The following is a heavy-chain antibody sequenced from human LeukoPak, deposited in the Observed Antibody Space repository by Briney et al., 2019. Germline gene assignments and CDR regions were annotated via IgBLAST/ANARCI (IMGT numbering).Heavy chain of an antibody. CDR2: IYHSGST. D-gene: IGHD3-9*01. Sequence: PSETLSLTCAVSGGSISSSNWWSWVRQPPGKGLEWIGEIYHSGSTYYNPSLKSRVTISVDTSKNQFSLKLSSVTAADTAVYYCARVVGYDILTGYYTYYFDYWGQGTLVTVSS. CDR1: GGSISSSNW. V-gene: IGHV4-4*02. J-gene: IGHJ4*02. CDR3: ARVVGYDILTGYYTYYFDY.